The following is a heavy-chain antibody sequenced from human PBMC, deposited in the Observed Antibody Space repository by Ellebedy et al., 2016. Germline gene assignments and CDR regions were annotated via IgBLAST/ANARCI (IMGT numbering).Heavy chain of an antibody. J-gene: IGHJ2*01. CDR2: LSGNGPKT. V-gene: IGHV3-23*01. CDR1: GFTFKTYA. D-gene: IGHD2-21*01. CDR3: AKHETDGDYYFDL. Sequence: GESLKISXAASGFTFKTYAMSWVRQAPGEGLECVSTLSGNGPKTYYADSVQGRFTISRDNSKSTLYLQMNSLRAEDTAVYYCAKHETDGDYYFDLWGRGTLVTVSS.